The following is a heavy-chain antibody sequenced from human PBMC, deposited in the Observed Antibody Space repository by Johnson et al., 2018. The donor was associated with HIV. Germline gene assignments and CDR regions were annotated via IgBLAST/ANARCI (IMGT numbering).Heavy chain of an antibody. V-gene: IGHV3-30*04. Sequence: QVQLVESGGGLVKPGRSLRLSCAASGFTFSSYAMHWVRQAPGKGLEWVAVIWYDGSNKYYADSVRGRFTISRDKSRNTLYLQMNSLRAEDTAVHYCVREGNYYDSSSHVFDIWGQGTMVTVSS. J-gene: IGHJ3*02. CDR1: GFTFSSYA. CDR3: VREGNYYDSSSHVFDI. D-gene: IGHD3-22*01. CDR2: IWYDGSNK.